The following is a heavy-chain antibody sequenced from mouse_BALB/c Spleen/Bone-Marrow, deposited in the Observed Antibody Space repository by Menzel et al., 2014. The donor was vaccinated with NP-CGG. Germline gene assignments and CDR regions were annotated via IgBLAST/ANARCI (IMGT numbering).Heavy chain of an antibody. D-gene: IGHD2-4*01. CDR3: ARGYYDYDLDY. CDR1: GFNIKDTY. CDR2: IDPANGNT. J-gene: IGHJ2*01. V-gene: IGHV14-3*02. Sequence: EVQVVESGAELAKPGASVKLSCTASGFNIKDTYMHWVKQRPEQGLEWIGRIDPANGNTKYDPKFQGKATITADTSSNTAYLQRSSLTSEDTAVYYCARGYYDYDLDYWGQGTTLTVSS.